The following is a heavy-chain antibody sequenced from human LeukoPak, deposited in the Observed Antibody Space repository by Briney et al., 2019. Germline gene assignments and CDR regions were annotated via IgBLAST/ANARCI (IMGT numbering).Heavy chain of an antibody. Sequence: GRSLRLSCGASGFPFDNYAMHWVRQAPGKGLEWLSLISWNSGYISYADSVKGRFTISRDNAKKSLDLQMNSLRAEDTAFYYCAKVRGTYSSGYFFDYWGQGTLVTVSS. V-gene: IGHV3-9*01. CDR1: GFPFDNYA. CDR2: ISWNSGYI. CDR3: AKVRGTYSSGYFFDY. D-gene: IGHD6-19*01. J-gene: IGHJ4*02.